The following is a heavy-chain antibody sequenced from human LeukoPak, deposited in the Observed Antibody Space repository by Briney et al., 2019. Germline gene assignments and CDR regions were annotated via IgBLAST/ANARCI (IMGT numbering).Heavy chain of an antibody. J-gene: IGHJ4*02. CDR2: INHSGST. D-gene: IGHD2-15*01. CDR3: ARGNAQDIVVVVAATEFDY. CDR1: GGSFSGYY. V-gene: IGHV4-34*01. Sequence: SETLSLTCAVYGGSFSGYYWSWVRQPPGKGLEWIGEINHSGSTNYNPSLKSRVTISVDTSKHQFSLKLSSVTAADTAVYYCARGNAQDIVVVVAATEFDYWGQGTLVTVSS.